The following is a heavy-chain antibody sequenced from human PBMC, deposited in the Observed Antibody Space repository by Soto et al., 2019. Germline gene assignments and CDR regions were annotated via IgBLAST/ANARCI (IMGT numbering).Heavy chain of an antibody. CDR1: GFTFSSYW. CDR3: AREKRANGYFDY. J-gene: IGHJ4*02. V-gene: IGHV3-7*01. D-gene: IGHD6-25*01. CDR2: IKQDGSEK. Sequence: DVQLVESGGGLVQPGGSLRLSCAASGFTFSSYWMSWVRQAPGKGLAWVANIKQDGSEKYYVDSVNGRFTISRDNAKNSLYGQMNSLRAEDTAVYYCAREKRANGYFDYWGQGTLVTVSS.